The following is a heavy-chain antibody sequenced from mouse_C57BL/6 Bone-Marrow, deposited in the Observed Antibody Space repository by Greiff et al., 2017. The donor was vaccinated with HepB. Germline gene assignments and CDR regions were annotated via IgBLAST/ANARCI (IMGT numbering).Heavy chain of an antibody. J-gene: IGHJ4*01. CDR1: GYTFTSYG. CDR2: IYPRSGNT. Sequence: QVQLQQSGAELARPGASVKLSCKASGYTFTSYGISWVKQRTGQGLEWIGEIYPRSGNTYYNEKFKGKAKMTADKSSSTAYMELRSLTSEDSAVYFCARSIDRLRNYAMDYWGQGTSVTVSS. D-gene: IGHD3-2*02. V-gene: IGHV1-81*01. CDR3: ARSIDRLRNYAMDY.